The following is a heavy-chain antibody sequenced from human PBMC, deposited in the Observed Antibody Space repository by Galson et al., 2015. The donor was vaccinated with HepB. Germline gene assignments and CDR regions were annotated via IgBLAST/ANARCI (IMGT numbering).Heavy chain of an antibody. CDR3: ARLDPYDSSGYYFGYYFDY. CDR2: IDPSDSYT. Sequence: QSGAEVKKPVESLRISCTGSGSSIPSARSSWVRQMSGKVLEWMGRIDPSDSYTNYRPSFQCHVTISADKSISTAYLQWSSLKASDTAMYYCARLDPYDSSGYYFGYYFDYWGQGTLVTVSS. V-gene: IGHV5-10-1*01. CDR1: GSSIPSAR. J-gene: IGHJ4*02. D-gene: IGHD3-22*01.